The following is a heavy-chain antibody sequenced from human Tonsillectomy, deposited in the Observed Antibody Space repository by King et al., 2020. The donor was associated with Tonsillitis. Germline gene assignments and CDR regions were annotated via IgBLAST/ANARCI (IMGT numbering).Heavy chain of an antibody. CDR3: ARSAGVLRYLDGPAGYYDMDV. Sequence: QVQLVESGGGVVQPGRSLRLSCAASGLTFSSYGMHWVRQAPGKGLEWVALISYDGGEKSYADSVKGRFTISRDNSKNTVFLQMNSLRAEDTALYFCARSAGVLRYLDGPAGYYDMDVWGQGTTVTVS. CDR2: ISYDGGEK. V-gene: IGHV3-33*05. J-gene: IGHJ6*02. CDR1: GLTFSSYG. D-gene: IGHD3-9*01.